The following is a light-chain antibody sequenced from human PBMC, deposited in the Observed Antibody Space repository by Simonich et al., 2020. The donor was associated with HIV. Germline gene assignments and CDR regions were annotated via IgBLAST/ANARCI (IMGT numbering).Light chain of an antibody. V-gene: IGKV4-1*01. J-gene: IGKJ2*01. CDR1: QSVLYSSNNKNY. CDR3: QQYYSTPYT. Sequence: DIVMTQSPDSLAVSLGERATIHCKSSQSVLYSSNNKNYLACYQQKPGQPPKLLIYWASTREAGVPDRFSGSGSGPDFTLTISSLQTEDVALYYCQQYYSTPYTFGQGTKVEIK. CDR2: WAS.